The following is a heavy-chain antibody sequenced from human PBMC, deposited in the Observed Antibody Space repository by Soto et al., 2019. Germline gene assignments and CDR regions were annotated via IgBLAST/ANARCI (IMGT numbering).Heavy chain of an antibody. Sequence: GGSLRLSCAASGFTFKSYAMSWVRQAPGKGLEWVSLISGSGGATYYSDSVKGRFTISRENLKSTLYLQMSSLRGDDTAIYYCAKHLHSDFWSGYSNWLDPWGQGTLVTVSS. V-gene: IGHV3-23*01. CDR1: GFTFKSYA. CDR2: ISGSGGAT. J-gene: IGHJ5*02. D-gene: IGHD3-3*01. CDR3: AKHLHSDFWSGYSNWLDP.